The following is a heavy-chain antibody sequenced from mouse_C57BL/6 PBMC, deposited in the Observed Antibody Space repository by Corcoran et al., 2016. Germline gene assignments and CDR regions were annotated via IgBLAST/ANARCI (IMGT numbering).Heavy chain of an antibody. Sequence: QVTLKESGPGILQSSQTLSLTCSFSGFSLSTSGMGVSWIRQPSGKGLEWLAHIYWDDDKRYNPSLKSRLTISKDTSRNQVFLKITSVDTADTATYYCARSLYYYGSSYVGAWFAYWGQGTLVTVSA. D-gene: IGHD1-1*01. CDR3: ARSLYYYGSSYVGAWFAY. J-gene: IGHJ3*01. CDR2: IYWDDDK. V-gene: IGHV8-12*01. CDR1: GFSLSTSGMG.